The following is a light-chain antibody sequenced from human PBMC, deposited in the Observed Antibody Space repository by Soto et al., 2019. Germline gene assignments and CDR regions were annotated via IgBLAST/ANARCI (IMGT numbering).Light chain of an antibody. CDR3: QQYQRYPPS. CDR1: EGINNY. CDR2: GAT. Sequence: DIQMTQSPSSLSASIGDRVTIICRASEGINNYLAWFQQKPGKAPKSLIYGATYLQSGLPSRFSGSEFGTEFSLTISSLQPEDIATYYCQQYQRYPPSFGGGTKVEIK. J-gene: IGKJ4*01. V-gene: IGKV1-16*01.